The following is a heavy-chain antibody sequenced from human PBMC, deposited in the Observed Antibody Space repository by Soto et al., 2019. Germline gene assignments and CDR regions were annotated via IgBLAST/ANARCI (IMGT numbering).Heavy chain of an antibody. D-gene: IGHD2-15*01. Sequence: GGSLRLSCTASGFTFSSYTMSWVRQAPGEGLEWVSVISASGGSTYYADSVKGRFTISRDNSKTTLSLQLNGLRAEDTAVYYCARAPVSNCRFQVGFDYWGQGTLVTVSS. CDR3: ARAPVSNCRFQVGFDY. V-gene: IGHV3-23*01. J-gene: IGHJ4*02. CDR2: ISASGGST. CDR1: GFTFSSYT.